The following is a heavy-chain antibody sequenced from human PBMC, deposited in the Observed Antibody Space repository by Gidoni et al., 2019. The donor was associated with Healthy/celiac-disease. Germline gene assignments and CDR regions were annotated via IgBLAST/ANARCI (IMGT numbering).Heavy chain of an antibody. CDR2: IIPIFGTA. V-gene: IGHV1-69*06. Sequence: VHLVQSGAAVNKPGSSVQGACKASGGTVTSYAISWVRQAPGQGLEWMGGIIPIFGTANYAQKFQGRVTLPEDKSTSTAYMALSSLRSEHTDVYYCARGSVDCSSTSCYIYWGQGTLVTVSS. CDR3: ARGSVDCSSTSCYIY. D-gene: IGHD2-2*02. CDR1: GGTVTSYA. J-gene: IGHJ4*02.